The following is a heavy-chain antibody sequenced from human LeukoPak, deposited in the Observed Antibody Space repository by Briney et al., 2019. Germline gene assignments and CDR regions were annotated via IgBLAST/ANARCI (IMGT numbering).Heavy chain of an antibody. J-gene: IGHJ5*02. CDR1: GFAFSNYW. Sequence: GGSLRLSCATSGFAFSNYWVHWVRQTPGRGLVWVSRISGDGSATNYADSAMGRFTISRDNAKNTLYLQMNSLRAEDTAVYYCAVLDCSERNDGSYQDCSCPWGQGSQVTVSS. V-gene: IGHV3-74*01. CDR3: AVLDCSERNDGSYQDCSCP. D-gene: IGHD2-15*01. CDR2: ISGDGSAT.